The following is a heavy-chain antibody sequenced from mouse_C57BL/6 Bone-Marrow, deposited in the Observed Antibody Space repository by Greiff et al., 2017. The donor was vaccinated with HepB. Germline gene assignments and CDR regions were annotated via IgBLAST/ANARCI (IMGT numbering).Heavy chain of an antibody. CDR2: IYPGNGDT. V-gene: IGHV1-12*01. D-gene: IGHD1-1*01. CDR1: GYTFTSYN. J-gene: IGHJ1*03. CDR3: ARWALYYYGSSYGYFDV. Sequence: QVQLKQSGAELVRPGASVKMSCKASGYTFTSYNMHWVKQTPRQGLEWIGAIYPGNGDTSYNQKFKGKATLTVDKSSSTAYMQLSSLTSEDSAVYFCARWALYYYGSSYGYFDVWGTGTTVTVSS.